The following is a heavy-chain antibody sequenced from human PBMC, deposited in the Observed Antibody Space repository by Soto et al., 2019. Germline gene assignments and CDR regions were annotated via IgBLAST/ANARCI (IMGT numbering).Heavy chain of an antibody. D-gene: IGHD6-13*01. V-gene: IGHV3-23*01. CDR2: IIGSGGGT. Sequence: EVQLLESGGGLVQPGGSLRLSCAASGFTFSSYAMSWVRQAPGKGLEWVSLIIGSGGGTYYADSVKGRFTISRDNSKNTVYGQMNSRRAEDTAVYYCAKHAAAAAPDYWGQGTLVTVSS. CDR1: GFTFSSYA. CDR3: AKHAAAAAPDY. J-gene: IGHJ4*02.